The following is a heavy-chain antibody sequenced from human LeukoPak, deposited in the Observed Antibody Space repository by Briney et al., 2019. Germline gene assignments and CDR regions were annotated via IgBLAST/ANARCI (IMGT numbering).Heavy chain of an antibody. Sequence: GSVKVSCKASGYTFTSYAMHWVRQAPGQRLEWMGWINAGNGNTKYSQKFQGRVTMTTDTSTSTAYMELRSLRSDDTAVYYCARVEYQLLSYYYYMDVWGKGTTVTVSS. V-gene: IGHV1-3*01. J-gene: IGHJ6*03. CDR1: GYTFTSYA. CDR2: INAGNGNT. CDR3: ARVEYQLLSYYYYMDV. D-gene: IGHD2-2*01.